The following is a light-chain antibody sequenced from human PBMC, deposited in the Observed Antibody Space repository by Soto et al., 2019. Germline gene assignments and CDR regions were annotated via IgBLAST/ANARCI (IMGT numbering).Light chain of an antibody. V-gene: IGLV2-14*01. CDR2: DVS. CDR1: SSDVGGYNY. Sequence: QSVLTQPASVSGSPGQSITISCTGTSSDVGGYNYVSWYQQHPGEAPRLLIYDVSNRPSGVSARFSGSKSGNTASLTISGLQAEDEAHYYCNSYTSYNTQWLFGGGTKLTVL. J-gene: IGLJ3*02. CDR3: NSYTSYNTQWL.